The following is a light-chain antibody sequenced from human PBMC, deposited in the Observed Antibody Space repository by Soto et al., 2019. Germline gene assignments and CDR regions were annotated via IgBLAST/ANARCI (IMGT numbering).Light chain of an antibody. CDR2: AGS. Sequence: EIVLTQSPGTLSLSPGERATLSCRTSQSISSSYLAWYQQKPGQAPRLLIYAGSSRATGIPDRFSGSGSGTDFTLTVIRLEPEAFAMYYCQHYVLGLTFRPGTKVDIK. V-gene: IGKV3-20*01. CDR1: QSISSSY. J-gene: IGKJ3*01. CDR3: QHYVLGLT.